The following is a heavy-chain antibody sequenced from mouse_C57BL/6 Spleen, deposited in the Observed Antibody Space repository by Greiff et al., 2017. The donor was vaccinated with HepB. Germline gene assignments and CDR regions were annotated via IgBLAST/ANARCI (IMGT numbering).Heavy chain of an antibody. J-gene: IGHJ1*03. Sequence: QVQLKESGPELVKPGASVKISCKASGYAFSSSWMNWVKQRPGKGLEWIGRIYPGDGDTNYNGKFKGKATLTADKSSSTAYMQLSSLTSEDSAVYFCARSPIYYGNHWYFDVWGTGTTVTVSS. CDR1: GYAFSSSW. CDR2: IYPGDGDT. D-gene: IGHD2-1*01. CDR3: ARSPIYYGNHWYFDV. V-gene: IGHV1-82*01.